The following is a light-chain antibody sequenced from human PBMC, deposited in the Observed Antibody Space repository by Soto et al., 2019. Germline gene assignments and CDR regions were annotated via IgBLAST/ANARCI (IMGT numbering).Light chain of an antibody. CDR3: TQDDNYPGT. J-gene: IGKJ1*01. CDR1: QGIRND. Sequence: AIQMTQSPSPLSAPVGARVTITCRASQGIRNDLGWYQQKPGKAPKLLIYAASSLQSGVPSRFSGSGSGTDFTLTISIRQPKNFATYDATQDDNYPGTFGQGT. V-gene: IGKV1-6*01. CDR2: AAS.